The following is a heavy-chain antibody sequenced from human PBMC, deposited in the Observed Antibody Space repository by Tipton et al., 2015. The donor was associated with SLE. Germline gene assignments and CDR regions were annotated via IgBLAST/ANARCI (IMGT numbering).Heavy chain of an antibody. CDR2: VDGGGGT. D-gene: IGHD3-10*01. CDR3: ARARAYGSGGYLFDP. CDR1: GFSVSDIR. V-gene: IGHV3-66*02. Sequence: SLRLSCAASGFSVSDIRMTWVRQAPGKGLEWVSVVDGGGGTDYADSVRGRFTTSRDNSQNTLYLQMNSLSADDTAVYYCARARAYGSGGYLFDPWGQGTLVTVSS. J-gene: IGHJ5*02.